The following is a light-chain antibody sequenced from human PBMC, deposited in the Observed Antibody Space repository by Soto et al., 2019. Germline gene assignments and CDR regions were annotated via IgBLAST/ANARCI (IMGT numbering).Light chain of an antibody. CDR3: QQYNNGWT. CDR2: GAS. V-gene: IGKV3-15*01. Sequence: EIVMTQSPATLSVSPGERATLSCRASQSVSSNLAWYQQKPGQAPRPLIYGASTRATGIPARFSGSGSGTEFTLTISSLQSEDFAVYYCQQYNNGWTFGQGTKVEIK. CDR1: QSVSSN. J-gene: IGKJ1*01.